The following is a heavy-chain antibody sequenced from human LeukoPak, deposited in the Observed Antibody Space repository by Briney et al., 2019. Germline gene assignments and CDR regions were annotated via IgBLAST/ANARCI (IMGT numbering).Heavy chain of an antibody. D-gene: IGHD3-10*01. V-gene: IGHV4-31*03. CDR3: ASYGSGWYFDL. Sequence: SETLSLTCTVSGGSISSGGYYWSWIRQHPGKGLEWIGYIYDSGSTYYKPSLRSRVTISGDTSKNQFSPKLSSVSDADTAVYYCASYGSGWYFDLWGQGTLVTVSS. J-gene: IGHJ2*01. CDR1: GGSISSGGYY. CDR2: IYDSGST.